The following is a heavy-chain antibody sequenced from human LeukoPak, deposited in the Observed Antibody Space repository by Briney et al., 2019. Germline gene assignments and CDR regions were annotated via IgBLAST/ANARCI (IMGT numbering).Heavy chain of an antibody. Sequence: SETLSLTCAVYGGSFSGYYWSWIRQPPGKGLEWIGEINNSGSTNYNPSLKSRVTISVDTSKNQFSLKLSSVTAADTAVYYCARIMAPRIAAAGIFDYWGQGTLVTVSS. D-gene: IGHD6-13*01. CDR2: INNSGST. CDR1: GGSFSGYY. CDR3: ARIMAPRIAAAGIFDY. J-gene: IGHJ4*02. V-gene: IGHV4-34*01.